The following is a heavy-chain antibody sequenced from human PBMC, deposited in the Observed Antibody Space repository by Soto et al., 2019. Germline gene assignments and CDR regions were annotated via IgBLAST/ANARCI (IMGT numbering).Heavy chain of an antibody. CDR3: ARRYAGNFDY. D-gene: IGHD2-8*01. V-gene: IGHV4-59*01. Sequence: QVQLQESGPGLVKPSETLSLTCTVSGGSISSYYWSWIRQPPGKGLEWIGYIYYSGSTNYNPSLKIRVTRSVDTSKNQFALKLSSVTAADTAVYYCARRYAGNFDYWGQGTLVTVSS. J-gene: IGHJ4*02. CDR1: GGSISSYY. CDR2: IYYSGST.